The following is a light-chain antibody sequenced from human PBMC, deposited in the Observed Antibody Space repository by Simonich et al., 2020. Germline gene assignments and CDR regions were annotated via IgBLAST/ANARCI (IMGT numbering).Light chain of an antibody. J-gene: IGKJ2*01. CDR1: QSVLYSSNNKNY. V-gene: IGKV4-1*01. Sequence: DIVMTQSPDSLAVSLGERATIHCKSSQSVLYSSNNKNYLAWYQQKPGQPPKLLLYCASTRESGVPDRFRGSGSGTDFTLTISSLQAEDVAVYYCQQYYSTPMYTFGQGTKLEIK. CDR3: QQYYSTPMYT. CDR2: CAS.